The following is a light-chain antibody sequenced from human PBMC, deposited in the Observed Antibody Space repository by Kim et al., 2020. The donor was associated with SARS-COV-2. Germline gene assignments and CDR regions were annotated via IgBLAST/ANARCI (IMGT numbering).Light chain of an antibody. CDR2: RYS. V-gene: IGLV3-9*01. Sequence: VKMGQTAGKTCGGVKVETRNVHGNLQRPAQGPKLVIYRYSKRPFGIPERVSGTNSGNTATLTISRCQAGDVADYYCQVWDGRAVVFGGWTQLTVL. CDR1: KVETRN. J-gene: IGLJ2*01. CDR3: QVWDGRAVV.